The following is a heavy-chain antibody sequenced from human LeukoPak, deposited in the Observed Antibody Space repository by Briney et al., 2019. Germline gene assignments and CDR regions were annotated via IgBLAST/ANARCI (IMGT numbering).Heavy chain of an antibody. CDR2: IYYSGST. CDR3: ARDSGYYDFWSGYQPHYYYYYMDV. CDR1: GGSISGYY. J-gene: IGHJ6*03. V-gene: IGHV4-59*01. Sequence: SETLSLTCTVSGGSISGYYWSWIRQPPGKGLEWIGYIYYSGSTNYNPSLKSRVTISVDTSKNQFSLKLSSVTAADTAVYYCARDSGYYDFWSGYQPHYYYYYMDVWGKGTTVTVSS. D-gene: IGHD3-3*01.